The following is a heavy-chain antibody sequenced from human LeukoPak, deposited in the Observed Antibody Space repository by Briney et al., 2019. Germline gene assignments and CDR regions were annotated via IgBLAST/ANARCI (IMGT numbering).Heavy chain of an antibody. CDR3: AKDKSNLEWLLNY. J-gene: IGHJ4*02. CDR2: IRYDGSNK. D-gene: IGHD3-3*01. V-gene: IGHV3-30*02. CDR1: GFTFSSYG. Sequence: GGSLRLSCAASGFTFSSYGMHWVRQAPGKGLEWVAFIRYDGSNKYYADSVKGRFTISRDNSKNTLYLQMNSLRAEDTAVYYCAKDKSNLEWLLNYWGQGTLVTVSS.